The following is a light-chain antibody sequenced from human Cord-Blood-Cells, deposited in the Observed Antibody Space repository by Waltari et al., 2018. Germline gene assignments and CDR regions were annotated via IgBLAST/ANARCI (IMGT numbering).Light chain of an antibody. CDR2: DVS. CDR1: SSDVGGYNY. V-gene: IGLV2-14*03. Sequence: QSALPQPASVSGSPGQSITISCTGTSSDVGGYNYLSWYQQHPGKAPKLMIYDVSNRPSGVSNRFSGSKSGNTASLTISGLQAEDEADYYCSSYTSSSTWVFGGGTKLTVL. CDR3: SSYTSSSTWV. J-gene: IGLJ3*02.